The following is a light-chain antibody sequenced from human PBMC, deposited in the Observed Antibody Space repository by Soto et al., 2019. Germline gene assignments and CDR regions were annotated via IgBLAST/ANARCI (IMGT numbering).Light chain of an antibody. Sequence: QSALTQPPSASGSPGQSVTISCTGTSSDVGDYDYVSWYQQHPGKAPELMIYEVNKRPSGVPGRFSGSKSGNTASLTVSGLQAEDEADYYCSSYAGSKPFVFGTGTKVTVL. CDR1: SSDVGDYDY. J-gene: IGLJ1*01. CDR3: SSYAGSKPFV. CDR2: EVN. V-gene: IGLV2-8*01.